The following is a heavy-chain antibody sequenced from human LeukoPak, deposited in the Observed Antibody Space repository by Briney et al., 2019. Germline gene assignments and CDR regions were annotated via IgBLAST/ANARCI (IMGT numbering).Heavy chain of an antibody. V-gene: IGHV4-61*02. D-gene: IGHD4-17*01. Sequence: SETLSLTCTVSGGSISSGSYYWSWIRQPAGKGLEWIGRIYTSGSTNYNPSLKSRVTISVDTSKNQFSLKLSSVTAADTAVYYCARSTVTRLYNWFDPWGQGTLSPSPQ. CDR2: IYTSGST. CDR3: ARSTVTRLYNWFDP. CDR1: GGSISSGSYY. J-gene: IGHJ5*02.